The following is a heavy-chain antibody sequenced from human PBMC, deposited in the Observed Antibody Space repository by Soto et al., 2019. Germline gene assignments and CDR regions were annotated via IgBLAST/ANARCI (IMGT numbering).Heavy chain of an antibody. J-gene: IGHJ4*02. CDR3: AHRDAAAFDY. CDR1: GFTFSSFA. D-gene: IGHD2-2*01. V-gene: IGHV3-23*01. Sequence: PGGSRRLACAASGFTFSSFAMSWVRQAPGKGLDWVSAISGSGGSTYSADSVKGRFTISXXXSXXTXXLXXNXXRAEDTAVYYCAHRDAAAFDYWGQGTLDTVSS. CDR2: ISGSGGST.